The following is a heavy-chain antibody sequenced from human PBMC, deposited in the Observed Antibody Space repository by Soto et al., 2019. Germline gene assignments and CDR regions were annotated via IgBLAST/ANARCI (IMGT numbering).Heavy chain of an antibody. D-gene: IGHD2-21*01. J-gene: IGHJ3*02. CDR3: ARDLENCGGECSSAFDI. V-gene: IGHV3-30-3*01. Sequence: PGGSLRLSCAASGFTFSSYAMHWVRQAPGKGLEWVAVISYDGSNKYYADSVKGRFTISRDNAKNTLYLQMNSLTAADTAVYYCARDLENCGGECSSAFDIWGQGTMVTVSS. CDR1: GFTFSSYA. CDR2: ISYDGSNK.